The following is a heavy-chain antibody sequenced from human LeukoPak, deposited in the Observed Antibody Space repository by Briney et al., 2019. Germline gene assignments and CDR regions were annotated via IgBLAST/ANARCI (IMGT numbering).Heavy chain of an antibody. J-gene: IGHJ5*02. CDR3: AREADYYGSGSYWFDP. D-gene: IGHD3-10*01. CDR1: GYTFTSYG. V-gene: IGHV1-18*01. Sequence: ASVKVSCKASGYTFTSYGISWVRQAPGQGLEWMGWISAYNGNTNYAQKLQGRVTMTTDTSTSTAYMELRSLRSDDTAVYYCAREADYYGSGSYWFDPWGQGTLVTVSS. CDR2: ISAYNGNT.